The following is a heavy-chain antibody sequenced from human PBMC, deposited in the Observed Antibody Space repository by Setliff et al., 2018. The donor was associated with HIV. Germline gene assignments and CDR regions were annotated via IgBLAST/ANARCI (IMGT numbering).Heavy chain of an antibody. CDR2: IKQDGTEK. Sequence: PGGSLRLSCAASGFTFSSYWMNWVRQAPGKGLEWVANIKQDGTEKYYADSVKGRFTISRDNARNSLYLEMKSLRGEDTALYFCAKGAYYSESGSHYRDYFDYWGQGTLVTVSS. CDR1: GFTFSSYW. J-gene: IGHJ4*02. CDR3: AKGAYYSESGSHYRDYFDY. V-gene: IGHV3-7*03. D-gene: IGHD3-10*01.